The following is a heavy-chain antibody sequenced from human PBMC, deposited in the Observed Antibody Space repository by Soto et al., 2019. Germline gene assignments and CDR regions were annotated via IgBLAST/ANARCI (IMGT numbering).Heavy chain of an antibody. Sequence: PSETLSLTCAVYGGSFSGYYWTWIRQSPEEGLEWIGEINNSGTVNYNPSLKSRVTVLVDTSKNQFSLKLKSRTAADTAVYYCARGVPLRVVVQTDAPDKYYFDSWGRGTLVTVSS. CDR1: GGSFSGYY. D-gene: IGHD2-15*01. CDR2: INNSGTV. J-gene: IGHJ4*02. V-gene: IGHV4-34*01. CDR3: ARGVPLRVVVQTDAPDKYYFDS.